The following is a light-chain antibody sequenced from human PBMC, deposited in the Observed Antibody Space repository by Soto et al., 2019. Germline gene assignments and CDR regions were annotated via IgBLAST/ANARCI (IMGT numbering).Light chain of an antibody. V-gene: IGKV1-39*01. CDR3: QQSYSTPPYT. Sequence: DIQMTQSPSSLSASVGDRVTITCRASQSISSYLNWYQQKPGKAPKLLIYAASSLQSGVPSRFSGSGSGTDFTLTISSLQPEDFATYYCQQSYSTPPYTFGQGTDWRL. CDR1: QSISSY. CDR2: AAS. J-gene: IGKJ2*01.